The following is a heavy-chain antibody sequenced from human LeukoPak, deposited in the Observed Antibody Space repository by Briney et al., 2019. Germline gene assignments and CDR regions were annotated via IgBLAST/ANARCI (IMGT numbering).Heavy chain of an antibody. J-gene: IGHJ4*02. CDR1: GFPFSSYV. V-gene: IGHV3-23*01. CDR3: ARQVGFCSDSTCYFDY. CDR2: ISGSGDST. D-gene: IGHD3-22*01. Sequence: GGSLRLSCAASGFPFSSYVMRWVRQGPGKGLQWVSAISGSGDSTDYADSMKGRFTISRDNSKNILFLQMSSLRADDTAIYYCARQVGFCSDSTCYFDYWGQGALVTVSS.